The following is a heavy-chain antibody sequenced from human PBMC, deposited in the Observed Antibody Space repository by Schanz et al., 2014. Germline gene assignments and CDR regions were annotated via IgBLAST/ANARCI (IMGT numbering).Heavy chain of an antibody. D-gene: IGHD3-16*02. J-gene: IGHJ4*02. Sequence: EVQLVESGGGLVKPGGSLRLSCAASGFTFSSYAMSWVRQAPGKGLEWVSAISGSGGSTYYADSVKGRFTISRDNSKNTLYLQLGSLSAEDTAVYFCARDNRYYLFDYWGQGALVTVSS. CDR2: ISGSGGST. V-gene: IGHV3-23*04. CDR3: ARDNRYYLFDY. CDR1: GFTFSSYA.